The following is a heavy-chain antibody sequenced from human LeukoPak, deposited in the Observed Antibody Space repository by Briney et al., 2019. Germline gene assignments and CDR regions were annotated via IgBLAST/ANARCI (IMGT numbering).Heavy chain of an antibody. D-gene: IGHD3-22*01. CDR2: ISGSGGST. CDR1: GFTFSSYA. J-gene: IGHJ4*02. V-gene: IGHV3-23*01. Sequence: GGSLRLSCAASGFTFSSYAMSWVRQAPGKGLGWVSAISGSGGSTYYADSVKGRFTIFRDNSKNTLYLQMNSLRAEDTAVYYCAKSSYYDSSGYYREYYFDYWGQGTLVTVSS. CDR3: AKSSYYDSSGYYREYYFDY.